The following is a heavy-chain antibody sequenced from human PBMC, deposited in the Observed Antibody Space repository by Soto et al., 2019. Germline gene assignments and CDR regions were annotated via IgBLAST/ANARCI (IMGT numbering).Heavy chain of an antibody. CDR2: ISGSGGST. CDR3: AKSPPPTYCGGDCYSGYFQH. CDR1: GFTFSSYA. J-gene: IGHJ1*01. V-gene: IGHV3-23*01. D-gene: IGHD2-21*01. Sequence: GGSLRLSCAASGFTFSSYAMSWVRQAPGKGLEWVSAISGSGGSTYYADSVKGRFTISRDNSKNTLYLQMNSLRAEDTAVYYCAKSPPPTYCGGDCYSGYFQHWGQGTLVTVSS.